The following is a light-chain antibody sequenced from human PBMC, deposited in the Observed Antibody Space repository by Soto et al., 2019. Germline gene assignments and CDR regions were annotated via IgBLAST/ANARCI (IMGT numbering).Light chain of an antibody. Sequence: QSALTQPASVSGSPGQSITISCTGTSSDVGGYNYVSWYQQHPGKAPKLMIYEVSNRPSGVSNRFSGSKSGNTASLTISGLQAEDEADYYCSSYTSISTLVFGGGTKLTVL. CDR1: SSDVGGYNY. CDR2: EVS. J-gene: IGLJ2*01. V-gene: IGLV2-14*01. CDR3: SSYTSISTLV.